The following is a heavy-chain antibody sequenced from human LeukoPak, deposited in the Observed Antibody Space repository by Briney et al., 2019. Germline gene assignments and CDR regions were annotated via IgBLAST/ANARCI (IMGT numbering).Heavy chain of an antibody. CDR1: GFTFSSYA. CDR3: ARVHDSSGYLA. Sequence: GGSLRLSCAASGFTFSSYAMHWVRQAPGKGLEWVAVISYDGSNKYYADSVKGRFTISRDNSKNTLYLQMNSLRAEDTAVYYCARVHDSSGYLAWGQGTLVTVSS. J-gene: IGHJ5*02. V-gene: IGHV3-30-3*01. D-gene: IGHD3-22*01. CDR2: ISYDGSNK.